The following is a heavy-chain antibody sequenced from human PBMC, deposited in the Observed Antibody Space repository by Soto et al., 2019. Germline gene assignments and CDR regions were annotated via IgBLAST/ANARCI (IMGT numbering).Heavy chain of an antibody. Sequence: QVQLVESGGGVVQPGRSLRLSCAASGFTFSSYAMHWVRQAPGKELEWVAVISYDGSNKYYADSVKGRFTISRDNSKNTLYLQMNSLRAEDTAVYYCARDLMMITFGGVTDYYYYYGMDVWGQGTTVTVSS. D-gene: IGHD3-16*01. V-gene: IGHV3-30-3*01. J-gene: IGHJ6*02. CDR2: ISYDGSNK. CDR1: GFTFSSYA. CDR3: ARDLMMITFGGVTDYYYYYGMDV.